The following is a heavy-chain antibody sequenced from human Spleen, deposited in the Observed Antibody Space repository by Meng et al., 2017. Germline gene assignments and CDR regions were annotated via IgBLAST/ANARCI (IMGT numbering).Heavy chain of an antibody. CDR3: ARQWYYYGSGEISAFDI. CDR2: IYPGDSDT. Sequence: KVSCKGSGYSFTSYWIGWVRQMPGKGLEWMGIIYPGDSDTRYSPSFQGQVTISADKSISTAYLQWSSLKASDTAMYYCARQWYYYGSGEISAFDIWGQGTTVTVSS. V-gene: IGHV5-51*01. J-gene: IGHJ3*02. D-gene: IGHD3-10*01. CDR1: GYSFTSYW.